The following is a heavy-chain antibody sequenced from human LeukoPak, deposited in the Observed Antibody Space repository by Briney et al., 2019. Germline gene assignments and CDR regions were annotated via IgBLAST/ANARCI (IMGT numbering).Heavy chain of an antibody. V-gene: IGHV4-34*01. J-gene: IGHJ3*02. CDR3: ARAGYYDILTGYWPSARAFDI. CDR2: INHSGST. Sequence: SETLSLTCAVYGGSFSGYYWSWIRQPPGKGLEWIGEINHSGSTNYNPSLKTQASISVDTSKDQFSLKLSSVTAADTAVYYCARAGYYDILTGYWPSARAFDIWGQGTMVTVSS. D-gene: IGHD3-9*01. CDR1: GGSFSGYY.